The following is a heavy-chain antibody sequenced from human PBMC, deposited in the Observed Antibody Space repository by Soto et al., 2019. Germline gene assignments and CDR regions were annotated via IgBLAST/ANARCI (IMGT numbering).Heavy chain of an antibody. CDR2: ISYEGSDK. Sequence: PGGSLRPSCAAPGLPFSNYAMHGVRQAPGKGLEWVAVISYEGSDKYNANSVKGRFTISRDNAKNTLYLQMNSLRAEDTAVYYCARDTGPNGYNYYYFGMDFWGQGTTVTVSS. D-gene: IGHD5-18*01. CDR3: ARDTGPNGYNYYYFGMDF. V-gene: IGHV3-30-3*01. J-gene: IGHJ6*02. CDR1: GLPFSNYA.